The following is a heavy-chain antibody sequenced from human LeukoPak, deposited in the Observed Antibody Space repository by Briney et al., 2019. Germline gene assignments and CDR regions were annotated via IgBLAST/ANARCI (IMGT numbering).Heavy chain of an antibody. Sequence: SETLSLTCTVSGGSISSYYWSWIRQPAGKGLEWIGRIYTSGSTNYNPSLKSRVTISVDTSKNQFSLKLSSVTAADTAVYYCARDSGYCSSTSCYYFDYWGQGTLVTVSS. V-gene: IGHV4-4*07. D-gene: IGHD2-2*01. CDR3: ARDSGYCSSTSCYYFDY. CDR2: IYTSGST. CDR1: GGSISSYY. J-gene: IGHJ4*02.